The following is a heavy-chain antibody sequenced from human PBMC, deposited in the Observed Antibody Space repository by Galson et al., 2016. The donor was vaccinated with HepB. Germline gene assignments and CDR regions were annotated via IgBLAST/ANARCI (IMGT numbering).Heavy chain of an antibody. J-gene: IGHJ4*02. V-gene: IGHV1-3*01. CDR3: ARAGRDTTGYFFYFDF. CDR1: GYTFTSYS. Sequence: SVKVSCKASGYTFTSYSLHWLRQAPGQRPEWLGWIYAGNGRTRHSLTFQGRLSISRDTSASTVYMEMSSLTSEDTALYYCARAGRDTTGYFFYFDFWGQGTWVTVSS. CDR2: IYAGNGRT. D-gene: IGHD3-22*01.